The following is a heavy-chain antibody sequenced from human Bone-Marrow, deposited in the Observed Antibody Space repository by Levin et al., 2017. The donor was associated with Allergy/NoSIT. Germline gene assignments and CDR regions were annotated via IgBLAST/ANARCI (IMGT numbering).Heavy chain of an antibody. D-gene: IGHD3-3*01. CDR3: VHRFWSGSRTDMYYFDY. CDR2: IYWDDDK. Sequence: ESGPALVKPTQTLTLTCTFSGFSLSTTGVGVGWIRQPPGKALEWLALIYWDDDKHYSPSLKSRLTITKDTSKNQVFLTMTNMDPVDTATYSCVHRFWSGSRTDMYYFDYWGQGTLVTVSS. J-gene: IGHJ4*02. CDR1: GFSLSTTGVG. V-gene: IGHV2-5*02.